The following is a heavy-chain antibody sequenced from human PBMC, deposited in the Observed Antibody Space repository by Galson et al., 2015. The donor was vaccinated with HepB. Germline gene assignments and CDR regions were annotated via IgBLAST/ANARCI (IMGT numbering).Heavy chain of an antibody. V-gene: IGHV1-46*01. CDR2: INPSGGST. J-gene: IGHJ4*02. CDR1: GYTFTSYY. D-gene: IGHD3-22*01. CDR3: AREGYYDSSGYSLHY. Sequence: SVKVSCKASGYTFTSYYMHWVRQAPGQGLGWMGIINPSGGSTSYAQKFQGRVTMTRDTSTSTVYMELSSLRSEDTAVYYCAREGYYDSSGYSLHYWGQGTLVTVSS.